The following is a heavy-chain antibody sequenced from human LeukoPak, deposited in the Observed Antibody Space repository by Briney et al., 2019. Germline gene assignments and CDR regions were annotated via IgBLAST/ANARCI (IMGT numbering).Heavy chain of an antibody. Sequence: SETLSLTCTVSGGSISSYYWSWIRQPPGKGLEWIGHIYYSGSTNYNPSLKSRVTISVDTSKNQFSLKLSSVTAADTAVYYCARATLWFGELLSGDYYYYYMDVWGKGTTVTVSS. CDR3: ARATLWFGELLSGDYYYYYMDV. V-gene: IGHV4-59*01. J-gene: IGHJ6*03. CDR1: GGSISSYY. D-gene: IGHD3-10*01. CDR2: IYYSGST.